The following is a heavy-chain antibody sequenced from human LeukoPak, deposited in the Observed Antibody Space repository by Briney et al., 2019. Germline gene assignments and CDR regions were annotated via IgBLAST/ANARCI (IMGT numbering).Heavy chain of an antibody. V-gene: IGHV3-23*01. J-gene: IGHJ4*02. CDR3: AYMAKWSTLDY. CDR2: ISGSGDST. CDR1: GFTFSSFA. D-gene: IGHD5-24*01. Sequence: GGSLRLSCAASGFTFSSFAMSWVRQAPAKGLEWVSAISGSGDSTYYADSVKGRFTISRDNSKNTLYMQMNSLRVEDTAVYYCAYMAKWSTLDYWGRGTLVTVSS.